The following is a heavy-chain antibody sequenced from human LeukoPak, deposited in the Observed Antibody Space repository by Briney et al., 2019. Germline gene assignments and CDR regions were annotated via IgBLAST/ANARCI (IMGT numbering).Heavy chain of an antibody. J-gene: IGHJ4*02. CDR3: ARVVLQPPYCFDY. CDR1: GGSISSGSYY. D-gene: IGHD2/OR15-2a*01. Sequence: ASETLSLTCTVSGGSISSGSYYWSWIRQPPGKGLEWIGYIYYSGSTNYNPSLKSRVTISVDTSKNQFSLKLSSVTAADTAVYYCARVVLQPPYCFDYWGQGTLVTVSS. V-gene: IGHV4-61*01. CDR2: IYYSGST.